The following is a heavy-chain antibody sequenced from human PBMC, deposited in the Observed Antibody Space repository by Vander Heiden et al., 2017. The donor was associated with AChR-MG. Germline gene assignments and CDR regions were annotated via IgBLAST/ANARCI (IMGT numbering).Heavy chain of an antibody. D-gene: IGHD3-22*01. Sequence: EVQLVESGGGLVQPGGSLRLSCAASGFTFSTYDMHWVRQTTGKGLECVSAIGTAGDPYYPGSVKGRFTISRENAKNSLYLQMNSLRAGDTAVYYCARANSGYYDYWGQGILVTVSS. CDR3: ARANSGYYDY. J-gene: IGHJ4*02. CDR2: IGTAGDP. CDR1: GFTFSTYD. V-gene: IGHV3-13*05.